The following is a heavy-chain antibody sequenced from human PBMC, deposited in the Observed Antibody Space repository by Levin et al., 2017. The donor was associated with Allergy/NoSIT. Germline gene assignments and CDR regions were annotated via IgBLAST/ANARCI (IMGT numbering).Heavy chain of an antibody. CDR3: AKETGGSGWYTVDY. V-gene: IGHV3-23*01. D-gene: IGHD6-13*01. CDR2: IRPTGDRT. J-gene: IGHJ4*02. CDR1: GFPFRSSA. Sequence: LSLPCAASGFPFRSSAMDWVRQAPGEGLQWVSAIRPTGDRTYYTDSVKGRFTISRDNSRNTVYLQMNNLRAEDTAKYYCAKETGGSGWYTVDYWGRGTLVTVS.